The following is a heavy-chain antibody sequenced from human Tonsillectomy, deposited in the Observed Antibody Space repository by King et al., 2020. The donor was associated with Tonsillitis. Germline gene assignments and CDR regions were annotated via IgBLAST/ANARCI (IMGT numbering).Heavy chain of an antibody. CDR1: GYTFTSYY. CDR2: INPSGGST. CDR3: GRDLVQGDYGETYDY. V-gene: IGHV1-46*01. D-gene: IGHD4-17*01. J-gene: IGHJ4*02. Sequence: QLVQSGAEVKKPGASVKVSCKASGYTFTSYYMHWVRQAPGQGLEWMGIINPSGGSTSYAQKFQGRVTMTRDTSTSTVYMELSSLRSEDTAVYYCGRDLVQGDYGETYDYWGQGTLVTVSS.